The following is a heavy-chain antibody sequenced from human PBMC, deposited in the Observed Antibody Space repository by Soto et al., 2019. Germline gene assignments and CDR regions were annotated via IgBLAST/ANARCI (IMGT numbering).Heavy chain of an antibody. J-gene: IGHJ5*02. CDR3: ARDRRMVRGVRRSTYNWFDP. CDR1: GGSFSGYY. Sequence: QVQLQQWGAGLLKPSETLSLTCAVYGGSFSGYYWSWIRQPPGKGLEWIGEINHSGSTNYNPSLKRRVTISVDTSKNQFSLKLSSVTAADTAVYYCARDRRMVRGVRRSTYNWFDPWGQGTLVTVSS. V-gene: IGHV4-34*01. CDR2: INHSGST. D-gene: IGHD3-10*01.